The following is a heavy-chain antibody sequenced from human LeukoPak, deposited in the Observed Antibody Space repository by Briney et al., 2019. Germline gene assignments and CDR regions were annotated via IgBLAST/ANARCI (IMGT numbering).Heavy chain of an antibody. D-gene: IGHD3-22*01. Sequence: ASVKVSCKASGYTFTGYYMHWVRQAPGQGLEWMGWINPNSGGTNYAQKFQGRVTMTTDTSTSTAYMELRSLRSDDTAVYYCARVKGGSGSTNWGQGTLVTVSS. CDR1: GYTFTGYY. CDR2: INPNSGGT. V-gene: IGHV1-2*02. J-gene: IGHJ4*02. CDR3: ARVKGGSGSTN.